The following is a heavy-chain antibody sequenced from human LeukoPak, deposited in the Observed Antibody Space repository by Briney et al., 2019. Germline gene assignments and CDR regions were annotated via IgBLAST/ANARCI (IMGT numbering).Heavy chain of an antibody. Sequence: GGSLRLSCAASGFTFSNYDMHWVRQAPGKGLEWVAVIWFDGSNKFYADSVKGRFAISRDNSRNTLYLQMNSLRAEDTAVYYCASSAGALIDCWGQGTLVIVSS. V-gene: IGHV3-33*01. J-gene: IGHJ4*02. D-gene: IGHD6-19*01. CDR3: ASSAGALIDC. CDR1: GFTFSNYD. CDR2: IWFDGSNK.